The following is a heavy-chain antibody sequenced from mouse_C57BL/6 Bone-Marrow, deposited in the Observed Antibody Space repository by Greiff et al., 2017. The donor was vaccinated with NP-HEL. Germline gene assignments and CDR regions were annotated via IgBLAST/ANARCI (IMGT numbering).Heavy chain of an antibody. CDR2: ISYDGSN. Sequence: EVKLMESGPGLVKPSQSLSLTCSVTGYSITSGYYWNWIRQFPGNKLEWMGYISYDGSNNYNPSLKNRISITLDTSKNQFFLKLNSVTTEDTATYYCAREYDYDAWFAYWGQGTLVTVSA. J-gene: IGHJ3*01. V-gene: IGHV3-6*01. CDR3: AREYDYDAWFAY. D-gene: IGHD2-4*01. CDR1: GYSITSGYY.